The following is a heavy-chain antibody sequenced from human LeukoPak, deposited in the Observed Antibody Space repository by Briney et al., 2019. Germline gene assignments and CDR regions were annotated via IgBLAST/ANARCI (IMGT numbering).Heavy chain of an antibody. V-gene: IGHV1-18*01. CDR2: ISGYNGNT. Sequence: ASVKVSCKASGYTFTSYGITWVRQAPGQGLEWMGWISGYNGNTNYAQKLQGRVTMTTDTSTSTAYMELRSLRSDDTAVYYCARSYYGSGSYYNGDKYNWFDPWGQGTLVTVSS. J-gene: IGHJ5*02. D-gene: IGHD3-10*01. CDR1: GYTFTSYG. CDR3: ARSYYGSGSYYNGDKYNWFDP.